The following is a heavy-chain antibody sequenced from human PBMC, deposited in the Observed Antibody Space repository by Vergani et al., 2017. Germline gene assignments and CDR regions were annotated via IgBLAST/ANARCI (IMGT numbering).Heavy chain of an antibody. Sequence: QVQLQESGPGLVKPSETLSLTCTVSGGSISSYYWSWIRQPPGKGLEWIGYIYYSGSTNYNPSLKSRVTISVDTSKTQFSLKLTAVTAADTAVYYCARGLSLASGVITHNWFDPWGQGTLVTVSS. J-gene: IGHJ5*02. D-gene: IGHD3-22*01. CDR2: IYYSGST. V-gene: IGHV4-59*12. CDR3: ARGLSLASGVITHNWFDP. CDR1: GGSISSYY.